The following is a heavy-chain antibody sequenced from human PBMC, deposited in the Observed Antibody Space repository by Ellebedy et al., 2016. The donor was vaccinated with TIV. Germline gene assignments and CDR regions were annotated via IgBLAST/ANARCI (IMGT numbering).Heavy chain of an antibody. CDR2: ISSSSSYI. CDR1: GFTFSSYS. V-gene: IGHV3-21*01. Sequence: GESLKISXAASGFTFSSYSMNWVRQAPGKGLEWVSSISSSSSYIYHADSVKGRFTISRDNAKNSLYLQMNSLRAEDTAVYYCARDQWEISFDYWGQGTLVTVSS. CDR3: ARDQWEISFDY. D-gene: IGHD1-26*01. J-gene: IGHJ4*02.